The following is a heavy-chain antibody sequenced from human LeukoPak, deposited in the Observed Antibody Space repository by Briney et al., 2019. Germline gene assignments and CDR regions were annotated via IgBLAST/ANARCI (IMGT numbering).Heavy chain of an antibody. CDR1: GGSISSSDYY. CDR2: INYSGST. D-gene: IGHD4-17*01. Sequence: SETLSLTCTVSGGSISSSDYYWAWIRQPPGKGLEWIGSINYSGSTYYNPSLKSRVTISVDTSKNQFSLKLSSATAEGTAVQYCMRAKSRNYGVNWIDPSGEGTLVTVSS. V-gene: IGHV4-39*01. J-gene: IGHJ5*02. CDR3: MRAKSRNYGVNWIDP.